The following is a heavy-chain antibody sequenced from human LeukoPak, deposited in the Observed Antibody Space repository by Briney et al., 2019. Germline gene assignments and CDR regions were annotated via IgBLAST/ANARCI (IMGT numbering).Heavy chain of an antibody. D-gene: IGHD3-22*01. CDR3: AKDYYDSSGYYTLGAFDI. CDR2: ISGSGAST. V-gene: IGHV3-23*01. J-gene: IGHJ3*02. Sequence: GGSLRLSCAASGFIFSSYAMTWVRQAPGKGLEWVSTISGSGASTYYADSVKGRFTISRDNSKNTLYLQMNSLRAEDTAVYYCAKDYYDSSGYYTLGAFDIWGQGTMVTVSS. CDR1: GFIFSSYA.